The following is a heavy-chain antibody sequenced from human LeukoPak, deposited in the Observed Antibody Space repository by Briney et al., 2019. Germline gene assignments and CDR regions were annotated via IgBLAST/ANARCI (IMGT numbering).Heavy chain of an antibody. V-gene: IGHV1-24*01. D-gene: IGHD3-10*01. CDR2: FDPEDGET. Sequence: ASVKVSCKVSGYTLTELSMHWVRQAPGKGLEWMGGFDPEDGETIYAQKFQGRVTMTEDTSTDTAYMELSSLRSEDTAVYYCATSLIWFGELWNDAFDIRGQGTMVTVSS. J-gene: IGHJ3*02. CDR1: GYTLTELS. CDR3: ATSLIWFGELWNDAFDI.